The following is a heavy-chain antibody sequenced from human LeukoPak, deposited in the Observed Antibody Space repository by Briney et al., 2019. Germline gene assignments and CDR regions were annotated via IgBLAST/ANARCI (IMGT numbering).Heavy chain of an antibody. J-gene: IGHJ6*02. CDR1: GDSISNNYW. Sequence: SGTLSLTCAVSGDSISNNYWWRWVRQFPGKGLEWIGEINHSGSTNYNPSLKSRVTISVDTSKNQFSLKLSSVTAADTAVYYCARDSYGLYYGMDVWGQGTTVTVSS. V-gene: IGHV4-4*02. CDR3: ARDSYGLYYGMDV. CDR2: INHSGST. D-gene: IGHD5-18*01.